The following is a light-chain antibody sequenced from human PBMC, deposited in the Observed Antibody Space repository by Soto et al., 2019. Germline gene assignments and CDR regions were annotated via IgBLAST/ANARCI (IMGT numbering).Light chain of an antibody. J-gene: IGKJ4*01. V-gene: IGKV1-33*01. Sequence: DIQMTQSPSSLSASVGDRVTITCQASQDISDYLNWYQQKPGKAPKLLIYDASNLEPGAPSRFSGGGFGTDFSFTSSSLQAEDIGTYYCQQYDNVPLTFGGGTKLEIK. CDR1: QDISDY. CDR3: QQYDNVPLT. CDR2: DAS.